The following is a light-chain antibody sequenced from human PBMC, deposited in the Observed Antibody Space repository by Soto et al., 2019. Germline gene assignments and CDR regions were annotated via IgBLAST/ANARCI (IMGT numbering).Light chain of an antibody. CDR3: CSYTSISTSAV. V-gene: IGLV2-14*01. CDR1: SSDIGDFTH. Sequence: QSALTQPASVSGSPGQSFTISCTGTSSDIGDFTHVSWYQQHPCKAPKLIIYEVSDRPSGVSNRCSGSKSGNTASLTISGLQTEDEADYYCCSYTSISTSAVFGGGTKLTVL. J-gene: IGLJ2*01. CDR2: EVS.